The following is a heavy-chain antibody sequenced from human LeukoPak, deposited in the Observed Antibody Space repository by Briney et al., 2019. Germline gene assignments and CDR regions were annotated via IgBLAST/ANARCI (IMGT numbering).Heavy chain of an antibody. D-gene: IGHD6-13*01. Sequence: GGSLRLSCAASGFAFSSYGMSWVRQAPGKGLEWVANIKQDGSEKYYVDSVKGRFTISRDNAKNSPYLQMNSLRAEDTAVYYCARVAAAGIYYYYYMDVWGKGTTVTVSS. J-gene: IGHJ6*03. CDR1: GFAFSSYG. V-gene: IGHV3-7*01. CDR3: ARVAAAGIYYYYYMDV. CDR2: IKQDGSEK.